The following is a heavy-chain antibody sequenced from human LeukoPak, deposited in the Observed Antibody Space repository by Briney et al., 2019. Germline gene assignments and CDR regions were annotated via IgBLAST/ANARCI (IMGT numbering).Heavy chain of an antibody. D-gene: IGHD5-12*01. CDR2: IIPIFGTA. Sequence: SVKVSCKASGGTFSSYAISWVRQAPGQGLEWMGGIIPIFGTANYAQKFQGRVTITADESTSTAYMELSSLRSEDTAVYYCARDPGYSGSRYYFDYWGQGTLVTVSS. V-gene: IGHV1-69*13. CDR1: GGTFSSYA. CDR3: ARDPGYSGSRYYFDY. J-gene: IGHJ4*02.